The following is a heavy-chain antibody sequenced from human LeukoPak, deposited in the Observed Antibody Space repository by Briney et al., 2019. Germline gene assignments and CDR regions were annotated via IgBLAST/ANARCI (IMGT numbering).Heavy chain of an antibody. CDR2: IKQDGSEK. CDR3: ARDHSSSWYGCWLY. V-gene: IGHV3-7*04. D-gene: IGHD6-13*01. CDR1: GFSFSTYR. J-gene: IGHJ4*02. Sequence: AGSLRLSCAASGFSFSTYRLSWVRQAPAKRLQGVANIKQDGSEKYYVDSVKGRFTISRDNAKNSLYLQMNSLRAEDTAVYYCARDHSSSWYGCWLYWGEGTLVTVSS.